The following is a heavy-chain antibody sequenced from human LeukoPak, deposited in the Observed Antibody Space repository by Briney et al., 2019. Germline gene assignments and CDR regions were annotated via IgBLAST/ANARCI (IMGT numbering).Heavy chain of an antibody. V-gene: IGHV3-30-3*01. D-gene: IGHD6-13*01. Sequence: PGGSLRLSCAASGFTFSSYAMSWVRQAPGKGLEWVTAISFDGSQKFYADSVKGRFTISRDNSKNTLYMQMNSLRVEDTAVYFCARGRYSSSWPNDYFDYWGQGTLVTVSS. J-gene: IGHJ4*02. CDR3: ARGRYSSSWPNDYFDY. CDR2: ISFDGSQK. CDR1: GFTFSSYA.